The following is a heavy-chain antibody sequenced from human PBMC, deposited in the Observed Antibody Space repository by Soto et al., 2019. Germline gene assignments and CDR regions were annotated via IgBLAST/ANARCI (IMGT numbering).Heavy chain of an antibody. D-gene: IGHD7-27*01. CDR1: GYDFSTYW. Sequence: PGESLKISCKGSGYDFSTYWIAWVRQKPGQGLEWMGIIYPRDSDTRYSPSFQGQATISAAESISTAYLQWNSLKASDTAIYYCARGVNWGSTYFDYWGPGTLVTVSS. CDR2: IYPRDSDT. V-gene: IGHV5-51*01. J-gene: IGHJ4*02. CDR3: ARGVNWGSTYFDY.